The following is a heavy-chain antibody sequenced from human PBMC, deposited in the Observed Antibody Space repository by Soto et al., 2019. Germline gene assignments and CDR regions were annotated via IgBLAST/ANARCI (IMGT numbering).Heavy chain of an antibody. V-gene: IGHV4-59*01. CDR3: ARAGLYEGGWYFDL. CDR1: GGSISSYY. Sequence: SETLSLTCTVSGGSISSYYWSWIRQPPGKGLEWIGYIYYSGSTNYNPSLKSRVTISVDTSKNQFSLKLSSVTAADTAVYYCARAGLYEGGWYFDLWGRGTLVTVSS. CDR2: IYYSGST. J-gene: IGHJ2*01. D-gene: IGHD2-15*01.